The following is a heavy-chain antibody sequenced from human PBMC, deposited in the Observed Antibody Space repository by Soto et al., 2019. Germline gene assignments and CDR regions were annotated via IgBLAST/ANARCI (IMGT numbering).Heavy chain of an antibody. Sequence: PGGSLRLSCAASGLTLSSYGMHWVRQAPGKGLEWVAVISYDGSNKYYADSVKGRFTISRDNSKNTLYLQMNSLRAEDTAVYYCAKDLVATGADYYYYGMDVWRQGTTVTVSS. CDR1: GLTLSSYG. J-gene: IGHJ6*02. CDR2: ISYDGSNK. V-gene: IGHV3-30*18. CDR3: AKDLVATGADYYYYGMDV.